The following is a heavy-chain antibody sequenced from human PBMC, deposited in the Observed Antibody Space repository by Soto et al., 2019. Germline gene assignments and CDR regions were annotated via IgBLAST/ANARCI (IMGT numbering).Heavy chain of an antibody. D-gene: IGHD1-26*01. V-gene: IGHV4-59*12. CDR3: ARDQGGYYCYGMDV. CDR2: IYYSGST. Sequence: QVQLQESGPGLVKPSETLSLTCTVSGGSISSYYWSWIRQPPGKGLEWIGYIYYSGSTNYNPSLKSRVTXXLXTXRNRFSLKLSSVTAADTAVYYCARDQGGYYCYGMDVWGQGTTVTVSS. J-gene: IGHJ6*02. CDR1: GGSISSYY.